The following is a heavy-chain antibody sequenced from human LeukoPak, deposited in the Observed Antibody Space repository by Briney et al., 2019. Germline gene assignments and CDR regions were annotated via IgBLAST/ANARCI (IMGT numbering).Heavy chain of an antibody. CDR1: GYSFTSYW. V-gene: IGHV5-51*01. CDR3: ARHVLNPLWFGELDYMDV. Sequence: GESLKISCKGSGYSFTSYWIGWVRQMPGKGLEWMGIIYPGDSDTRYSPSFQGQVTISADKSISTAYLQWSSLKASDTAMYYCARHVLNPLWFGELDYMDVWGKGTTVTISS. CDR2: IYPGDSDT. D-gene: IGHD3-10*01. J-gene: IGHJ6*03.